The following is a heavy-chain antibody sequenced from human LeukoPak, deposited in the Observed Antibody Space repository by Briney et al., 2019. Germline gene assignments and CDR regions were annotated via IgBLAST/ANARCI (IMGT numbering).Heavy chain of an antibody. J-gene: IGHJ4*02. CDR1: GFPFSSYG. V-gene: IGHV3-30*02. CDR3: AKGYYDILTVDY. CDR2: IRYDGSNK. Sequence: GGSLRLSCEASGFPFSSYGMHWVRQAPGKGLEGVAFIRYDGSNKYYADSVKGRFTISRDNSKNTLYLQMNSLRAEDTAVYYCAKGYYDILTVDYWGQGTLVTVSS. D-gene: IGHD3-9*01.